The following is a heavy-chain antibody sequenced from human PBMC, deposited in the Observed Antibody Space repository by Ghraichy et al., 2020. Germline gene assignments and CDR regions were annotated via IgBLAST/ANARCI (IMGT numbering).Heavy chain of an antibody. CDR3: ARDLMAAASQRFDP. CDR2: IYYSGST. Sequence: SETLSLTCTVSGGSVSSGIYYWSWIRQPSGKGLEWIGYIYYSGSTNYNPSLKSLVTISVDTSKNQFSLKLSSGTAADTAVYYCARDLMAAASQRFDPWGQGPLVTVSS. V-gene: IGHV4-61*01. J-gene: IGHJ5*02. D-gene: IGHD6-13*01. CDR1: GGSVSSGIYY.